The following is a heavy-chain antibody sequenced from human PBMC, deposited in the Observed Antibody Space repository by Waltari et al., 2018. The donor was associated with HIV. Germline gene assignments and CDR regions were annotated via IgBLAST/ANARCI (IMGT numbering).Heavy chain of an antibody. D-gene: IGHD2-2*02. CDR2: IRYDGTNK. J-gene: IGHJ4*02. Sequence: QVHLVESGGGVVQPGGSLRLSCAASGFTFSSYGMHWVRQAPGKGREGVAFIRYDGTNKYYADSVKGRFTIFRDNSKNTLYLQMNSLRAEDTAVYYCAKAPYCSTTSCYTFFFDYWGQGTLVTVSS. CDR3: AKAPYCSTTSCYTFFFDY. V-gene: IGHV3-30*02. CDR1: GFTFSSYG.